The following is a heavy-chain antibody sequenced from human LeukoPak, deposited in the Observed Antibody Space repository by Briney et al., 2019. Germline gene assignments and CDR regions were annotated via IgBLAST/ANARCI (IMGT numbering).Heavy chain of an antibody. CDR1: GGSISSYY. J-gene: IGHJ6*02. CDR3: ARIPSMTSVNEVNLEL. Sequence: SETLSLTCTVSGGSISSYYWSWIRQPPGKGLEWIGYIYYSGSTNYNPSLKSRVTISVDTSKNQFSLKLSSVTAADTAVYYCARIPSMTSVNEVNLELWGQGTKVHVPS. CDR2: IYYSGST. D-gene: IGHD2/OR15-2a*01. V-gene: IGHV4-59*01.